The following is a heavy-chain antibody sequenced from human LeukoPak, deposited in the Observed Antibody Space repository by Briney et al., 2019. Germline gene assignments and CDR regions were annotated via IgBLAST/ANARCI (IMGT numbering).Heavy chain of an antibody. D-gene: IGHD3-22*01. V-gene: IGHV3-30*18. CDR3: AKDDYYDTSGYRD. CDR1: GFTFSSYG. J-gene: IGHJ4*02. CDR2: ISYDVGKK. Sequence: PGGSLRLSCEASGFTFSSYGMHWVRQAPGKGLEWVAVISYDVGKKYYADSVKGRFTISRDNSKNTLYLQMNSLRAEDRAVYYCAKDDYYDTSGYRDWGQGTLVTVSS.